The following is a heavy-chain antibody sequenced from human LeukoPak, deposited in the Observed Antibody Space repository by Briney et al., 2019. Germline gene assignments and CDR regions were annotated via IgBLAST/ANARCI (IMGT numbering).Heavy chain of an antibody. CDR3: QGLGY. CDR2: INHRGST. V-gene: IGHV4-34*01. CDR1: GXSLSGYY. Sequence: SETLSLTCGVYGXSLSGYYWSWFRQPPGKGLEWIGEINHRGSTNYNPSLKSRVTMSVDTSNNQFSLKVNSVTAADTAVYYCQGLGYWGQGTLVTVSS. J-gene: IGHJ4*02.